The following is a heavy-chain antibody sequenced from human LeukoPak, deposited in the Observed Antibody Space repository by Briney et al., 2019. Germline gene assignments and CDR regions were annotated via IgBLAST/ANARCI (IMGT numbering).Heavy chain of an antibody. D-gene: IGHD1-26*01. CDR1: GGSISSYH. CDR2: IYTSGST. CDR3: ARRGATMYDYYFDY. V-gene: IGHV4-4*07. Sequence: SETLSLTCTVSGGSISSYHWSWIRQPAGKGLEWIGRIYTSGSTNYNPSLKGRVTMSVDTSKNQFSLKLSSVTAADTAVYYCARRGATMYDYYFDYWGQGTLVTVSS. J-gene: IGHJ4*02.